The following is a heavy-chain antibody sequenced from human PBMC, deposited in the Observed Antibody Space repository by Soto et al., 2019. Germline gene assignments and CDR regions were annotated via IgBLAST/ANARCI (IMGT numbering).Heavy chain of an antibody. CDR2: IYHSGST. Sequence: SQTLSLTCAVSGGSISSGGYSWSWIRQPPGKGLEWIGYIYHSGSTYYNPSLKSRVTISVDRSKNQFSLKLSSVTAADTAVYYCARGRYYGSGSSATIDDWGQGTLVTVSS. CDR1: GGSISSGGYS. J-gene: IGHJ4*02. CDR3: ARGRYYGSGSSATIDD. V-gene: IGHV4-30-2*01. D-gene: IGHD3-10*01.